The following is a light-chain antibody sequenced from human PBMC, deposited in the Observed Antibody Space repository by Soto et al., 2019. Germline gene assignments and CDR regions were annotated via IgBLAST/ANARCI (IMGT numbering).Light chain of an antibody. CDR3: QQRSHWPPEYT. CDR1: QSVSSY. Sequence: IVLTQSPSTLSLSPGERATISCWASQSVSSYLAWYQQKPGQAPRLLIYDASNMATGIPARFSGSGSGTDFALNISSLEPEDFAVYYCQQRSHWPPEYTFGQGTKLEIK. J-gene: IGKJ2*01. V-gene: IGKV3-11*01. CDR2: DAS.